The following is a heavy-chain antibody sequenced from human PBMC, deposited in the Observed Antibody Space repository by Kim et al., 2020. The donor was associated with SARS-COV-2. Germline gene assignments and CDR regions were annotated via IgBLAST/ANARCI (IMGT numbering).Heavy chain of an antibody. J-gene: IGHJ6*02. D-gene: IGHD3-10*01. Sequence: GGSLRLSCAASGFTFSSYGMHWVRQAPGKGLEWVAVISYDGSNKYYADSVKGRFTISRDNSKNTLYLQMNSLRAEDTAVYYCAKEDAQYYYGSGSPSYYGMDVWGQGTTVTVSS. CDR2: ISYDGSNK. CDR1: GFTFSSYG. V-gene: IGHV3-30*18. CDR3: AKEDAQYYYGSGSPSYYGMDV.